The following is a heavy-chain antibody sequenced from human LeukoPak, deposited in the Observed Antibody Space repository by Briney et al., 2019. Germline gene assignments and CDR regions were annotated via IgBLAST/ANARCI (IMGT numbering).Heavy chain of an antibody. CDR3: AAGTAAAGTTY. D-gene: IGHD6-13*01. J-gene: IGHJ4*02. CDR1: GGSISGYY. V-gene: IGHV4-59*01. Sequence: SETLSLTCTVSGGSISGYYWSWIRQPPGKGLEWIGYIYYSGSTNYNPSLRSGVTISVDTSKSQFSLKLSSVTAADTAVYYCAAGTAAAGTTYWGQGTLVTVSS. CDR2: IYYSGST.